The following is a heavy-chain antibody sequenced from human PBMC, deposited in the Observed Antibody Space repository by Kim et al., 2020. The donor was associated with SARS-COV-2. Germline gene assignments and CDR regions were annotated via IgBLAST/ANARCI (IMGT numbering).Heavy chain of an antibody. CDR2: IYYSGST. CDR1: GGSISSYY. Sequence: SETLSLTCTVSGGSISSYYWSWIRQPPGKGLEWIGYIYYSGSTNYNPSLKSRVTISVDTSKNQFSLKLSSVTAADTAVYYCARGRELVGPWGMDVWGQGTTVTVSS. D-gene: IGHD6-13*01. J-gene: IGHJ6*02. CDR3: ARGRELVGPWGMDV. V-gene: IGHV4-59*01.